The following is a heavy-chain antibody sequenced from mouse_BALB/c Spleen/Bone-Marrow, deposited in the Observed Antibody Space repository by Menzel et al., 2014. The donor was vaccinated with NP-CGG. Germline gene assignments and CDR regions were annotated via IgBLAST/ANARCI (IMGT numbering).Heavy chain of an antibody. J-gene: IGHJ4*01. CDR1: GFTFSSYT. V-gene: IGHV5-12-2*01. D-gene: IGHD1-1*01. CDR2: ISNGGGST. Sequence: EVMLVESGGGLVQPGGSLKLSCAASGFTFSSYTMSWVRQTPEKRLEWVAYISNGGGSTYYPDTVKGRFTISRDNAKNTLYLQMSSLKSEDTAMYYCARHGYYGSRAVDYWGQGTSVTVSS. CDR3: ARHGYYGSRAVDY.